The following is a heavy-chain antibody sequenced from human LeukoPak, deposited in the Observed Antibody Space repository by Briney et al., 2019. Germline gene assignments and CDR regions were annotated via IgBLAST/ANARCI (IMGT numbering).Heavy chain of an antibody. D-gene: IGHD5-24*01. CDR3: AKKMDDAFDI. CDR2: INTDGSST. Sequence: PGGSLRLSCAASGFTFSSYWMHWVRQAPGKGLVWVSGINTDGSSTSYADSVKGRFTISRDNAKNTLYLQMNSLRAEDTAVYYCAKKMDDAFDIWGQGTMVTVSS. J-gene: IGHJ3*02. V-gene: IGHV3-74*01. CDR1: GFTFSSYW.